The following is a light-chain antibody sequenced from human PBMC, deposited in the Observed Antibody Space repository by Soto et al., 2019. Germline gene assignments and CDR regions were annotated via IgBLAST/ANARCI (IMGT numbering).Light chain of an antibody. J-gene: IGLJ2*01. CDR2: SNN. CDR3: ASWDDSLNGLL. V-gene: IGLV1-44*01. Sequence: QSVLTQPASVSGSPGQSITISCTGSSSEIETYNLVSWYQQYPGKAPKLLIYSNNQRPSGVPDRFSGSKSGTSASLAISGLQSEDEADYYCASWDDSLNGLLFGGGTKLTVL. CDR1: SSEIETYNL.